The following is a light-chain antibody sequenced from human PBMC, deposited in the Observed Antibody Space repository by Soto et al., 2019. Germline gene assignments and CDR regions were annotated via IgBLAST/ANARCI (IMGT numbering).Light chain of an antibody. CDR1: SSDVGGYNY. V-gene: IGLV2-8*01. J-gene: IGLJ2*01. CDR2: EVT. CDR3: SSYAGSNNVI. Sequence: QSVLTQPPSASGSPGQSVAISCSGTSSDVGGYNYVSWYQQHPGKAPKLMLYEVTKRPSGVPDRFSGSKSGNTASLTVSGIQAEDEADYYCSSYAGSNNVIFGGGTKLTVL.